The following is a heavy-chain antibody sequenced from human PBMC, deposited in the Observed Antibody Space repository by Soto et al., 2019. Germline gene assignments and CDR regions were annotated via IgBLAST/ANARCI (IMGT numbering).Heavy chain of an antibody. D-gene: IGHD2-2*01. CDR2: VIPIFGTT. Sequence: SVKVSCKAYGGTFSSYAINWVRQAPGQGPEWMGGVIPIFGTTNYAQKVQGRVTITADESTSTAYMELSSLRSEDSAVYYCARSLGYCSSSTCYSLQFLEWSLRGMDVWGQGTTVTVSS. J-gene: IGHJ6*02. CDR1: GGTFSSYA. CDR3: ARSLGYCSSSTCYSLQFLEWSLRGMDV. V-gene: IGHV1-69*13.